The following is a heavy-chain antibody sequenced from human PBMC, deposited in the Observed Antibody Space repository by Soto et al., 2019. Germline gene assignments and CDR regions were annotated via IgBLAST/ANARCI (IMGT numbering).Heavy chain of an antibody. CDR2: IYYSGTT. CDR3: AREFPYYVSSDSYLDY. J-gene: IGHJ4*02. Sequence: SETLALTSTVSGDSVSSGDYYWAWIRQPPGKGLEWIGSIYYSGTTYNNPSLQSRITVTPDTSKNQFSLHLNSVTPEDTAVYNCAREFPYYVSSDSYLDYWGQGALVTVSS. V-gene: IGHV4-39*02. D-gene: IGHD3-16*01. CDR1: GDSVSSGDYY.